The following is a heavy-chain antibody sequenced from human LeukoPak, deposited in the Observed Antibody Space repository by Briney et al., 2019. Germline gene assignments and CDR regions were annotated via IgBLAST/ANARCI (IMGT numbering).Heavy chain of an antibody. Sequence: PGGSLRLSCAASGLTFGTYWMSWVRQAPGKGLEWVANIKQDGSEKYYVDSVKGRFTISRDNAKNSLYLQKNSLRVEDTAVYYCARLGLTFYYMDVWGKGTTVTVSS. D-gene: IGHD4/OR15-4a*01. CDR3: ARLGLTFYYMDV. CDR2: IKQDGSEK. V-gene: IGHV3-7*01. J-gene: IGHJ6*03. CDR1: GLTFGTYW.